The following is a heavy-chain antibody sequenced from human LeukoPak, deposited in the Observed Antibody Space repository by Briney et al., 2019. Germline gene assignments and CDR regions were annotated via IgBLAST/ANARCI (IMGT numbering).Heavy chain of an antibody. Sequence: GESLKISCKGSGYSFTSYWIGWVRQMPGKGLEWMGIIYPGDSDTGYSPSFQGQVTISADKSISTAYLQWSSLKASDTAMYYCARQGGQWLAESAFDIWGQGTMVTVSS. D-gene: IGHD6-19*01. J-gene: IGHJ3*02. CDR3: ARQGGQWLAESAFDI. CDR1: GYSFTSYW. V-gene: IGHV5-51*01. CDR2: IYPGDSDT.